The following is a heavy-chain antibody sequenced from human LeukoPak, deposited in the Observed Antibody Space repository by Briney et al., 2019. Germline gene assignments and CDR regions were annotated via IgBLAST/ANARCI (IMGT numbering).Heavy chain of an antibody. J-gene: IGHJ6*02. V-gene: IGHV4-39*07. CDR1: GGSISSSSYY. CDR3: ARGWDTGYSYYGMDV. D-gene: IGHD5-18*01. CDR2: IYYSGNT. Sequence: PSETLSLTCTVSGGSISSSSYYWGWIRQPPGKGLEWIGSIYYSGNTNYNPSLKSRVTLSVDTSTNQFFLKLSSVTAADTAVYYCARGWDTGYSYYGMDVWGPGTTVTVSS.